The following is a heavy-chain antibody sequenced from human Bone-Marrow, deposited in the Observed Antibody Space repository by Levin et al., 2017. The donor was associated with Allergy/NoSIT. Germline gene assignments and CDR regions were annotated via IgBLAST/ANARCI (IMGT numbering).Heavy chain of an antibody. V-gene: IGHV4-61*01. CDR3: AGGSDFGGLCSDC. D-gene: IGHD4-23*01. CDR1: GGSVSSGSYY. CDR2: IYHSGST. Sequence: SETLSLTCTVSGGSVSSGSYYWSWIRQPPGKGLEWIAYIYHSGSTKYNPSLKSRATISPDTPRNQSSLRLTSLTAADTAVYYCAGGSDFGGLCSDCWGKGTLVTVSS. J-gene: IGHJ4*02.